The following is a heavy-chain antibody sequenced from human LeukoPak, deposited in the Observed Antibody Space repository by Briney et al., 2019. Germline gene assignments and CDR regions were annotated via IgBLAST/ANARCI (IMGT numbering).Heavy chain of an antibody. Sequence: GGSLRLSCAASGFTFSSYGMHWVRQAPGKGLEWVAVISYDGSNKYYADSVKGRFTISRDNSKNTLYLQMNSLRAEDTAVYYCAKAAGYCSGGSCQRNYYYYYYMDVWGKGTTVTISS. J-gene: IGHJ6*03. CDR2: ISYDGSNK. V-gene: IGHV3-30*18. D-gene: IGHD2-15*01. CDR1: GFTFSSYG. CDR3: AKAAGYCSGGSCQRNYYYYYYMDV.